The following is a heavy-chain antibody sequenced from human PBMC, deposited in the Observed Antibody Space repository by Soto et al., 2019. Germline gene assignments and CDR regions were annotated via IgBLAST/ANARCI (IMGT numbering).Heavy chain of an antibody. D-gene: IGHD2-15*01. CDR2: ISAYNGNT. CDR1: GYTFTSYG. Sequence: ASVKVSCKASGYTFTSYGISWVRQAPGQGLEWMGWISAYNGNTNYAQKLQGRVAMTRDTSTSTAYMELRSLRSEDTAVYFCARISCKGGSCYFDFDHWGQGTLVTVSS. CDR3: ARISCKGGSCYFDFDH. V-gene: IGHV1-18*04. J-gene: IGHJ4*02.